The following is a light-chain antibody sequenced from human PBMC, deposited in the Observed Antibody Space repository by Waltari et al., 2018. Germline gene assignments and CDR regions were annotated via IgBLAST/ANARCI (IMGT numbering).Light chain of an antibody. Sequence: QSALTQPASVSGSPGHSITISCPGTTDDVGLYNYVAWYQQHPGKAPKLIIYDVRKRPSGVSNRFSGSTSGNTASLTISGLQAEDEADYYCNSYSSSDTYVLFGGGTKLTVL. CDR2: DVR. CDR1: TDDVGLYNY. CDR3: NSYSSSDTYVL. J-gene: IGLJ2*01. V-gene: IGLV2-14*03.